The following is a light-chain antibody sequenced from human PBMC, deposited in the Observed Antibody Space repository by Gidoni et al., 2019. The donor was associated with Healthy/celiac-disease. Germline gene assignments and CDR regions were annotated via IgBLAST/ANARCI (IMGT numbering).Light chain of an antibody. CDR1: QSISSF. CDR3: QQSYSTPFT. CDR2: AAS. J-gene: IGKJ2*01. Sequence: RVTITCRASQSISSFLNWYQQKPGKAPKLLIYAASSLQSGVPSRFSGSGSGTDFTLTISSLQPEDFATYYCQQSYSTPFTFGQGTKLEIK. V-gene: IGKV1-39*01.